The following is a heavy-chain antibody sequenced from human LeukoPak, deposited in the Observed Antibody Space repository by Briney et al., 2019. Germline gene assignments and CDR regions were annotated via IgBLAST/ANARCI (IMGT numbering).Heavy chain of an antibody. CDR1: GVSISSGSYY. J-gene: IGHJ3*02. D-gene: IGHD1-26*01. V-gene: IGHV4-61*02. CDR2: IYTSGST. Sequence: SSQTLSLTCTVSGVSISSGSYYWSWIRQPAGKGLEWIGRIYTSGSTNYNPSLKSRVTISVDTSKNQFSLKLSSVTAADTAVYYCARDVWELHPDAFDIWGQGTMVTVSS. CDR3: ARDVWELHPDAFDI.